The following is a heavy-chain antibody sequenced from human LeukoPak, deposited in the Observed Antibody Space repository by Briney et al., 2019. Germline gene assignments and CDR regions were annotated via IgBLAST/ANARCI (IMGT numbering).Heavy chain of an antibody. Sequence: GGSLRLSCAASGFTSSGYEMNWGRQAPGKGLEWVSYISSSGSTIYYADSVKGRFTISRDNAKNSLYLQMNSLRAEDTAVYYCASFGEAVAVDYWGQGTLVTVSS. CDR1: GFTSSGYE. CDR2: ISSSGSTI. J-gene: IGHJ4*02. V-gene: IGHV3-48*03. CDR3: ASFGEAVAVDY. D-gene: IGHD6-19*01.